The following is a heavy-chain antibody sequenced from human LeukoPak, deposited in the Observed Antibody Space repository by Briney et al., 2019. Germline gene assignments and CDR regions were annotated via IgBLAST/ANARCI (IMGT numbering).Heavy chain of an antibody. CDR1: GLTFSSYS. V-gene: IGHV3-21*01. CDR2: ITGNTDYI. Sequence: PGGSLRLSCAASGLTFSSYSMNWVRQAPGKGLEWVSSITGNTDYIYYADSVKGRFTISRDNAKNSLYLQMNSLRAEDTAVYYCAELGITMIGGVWGKGTTVTIPS. J-gene: IGHJ6*04. CDR3: AELGITMIGGV. D-gene: IGHD3-10*02.